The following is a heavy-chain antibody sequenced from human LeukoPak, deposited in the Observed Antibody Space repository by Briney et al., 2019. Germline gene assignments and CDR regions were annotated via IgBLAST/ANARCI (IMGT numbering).Heavy chain of an antibody. CDR2: IWYDGSNK. D-gene: IGHD2-2*01. CDR3: ATYCSSTSCYDY. V-gene: IGHV3-33*01. J-gene: IGHJ4*02. CDR1: GFTFSSYG. Sequence: PGRSLRLSCAASGFTFSSYGMHWVRQAPGKGLEWVAVIWYDGSNKYYADSVKGRFTISRDNSKNTLYLQMNSLRAEDTAVYYCATYCSSTSCYDYWGQGTLVTVSS.